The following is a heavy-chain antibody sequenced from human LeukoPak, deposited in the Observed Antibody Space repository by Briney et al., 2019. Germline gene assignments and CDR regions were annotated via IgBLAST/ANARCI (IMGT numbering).Heavy chain of an antibody. V-gene: IGHV1-2*02. Sequence: ASVKVSCKASGYTFTGYYMHWVRQAPGQGLEWMGWINPNSGGTNYAQKFQGRVTMTRDTSISTAYMELSRLRSDDTAVYYCARDQGWVPAARDAFDFWGQGTMATVSS. D-gene: IGHD2-2*01. CDR2: INPNSGGT. CDR3: ARDQGWVPAARDAFDF. CDR1: GYTFTGYY. J-gene: IGHJ3*01.